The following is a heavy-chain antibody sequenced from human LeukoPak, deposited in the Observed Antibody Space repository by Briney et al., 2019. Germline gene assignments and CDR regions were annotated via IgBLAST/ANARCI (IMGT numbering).Heavy chain of an antibody. Sequence: GGSLRLSCAASGFTFSSYAMSWVRQAPGKGLEWVSAISGSGGSTYYADSVKGRFTISRDNAKNSLYLQMNSLRAEDTALYYCAKDFAHEYGYGWAGVFDYWGQGTLVTVSS. J-gene: IGHJ4*02. CDR2: ISGSGGST. CDR3: AKDFAHEYGYGWAGVFDY. CDR1: GFTFSSYA. V-gene: IGHV3-23*01. D-gene: IGHD5-18*01.